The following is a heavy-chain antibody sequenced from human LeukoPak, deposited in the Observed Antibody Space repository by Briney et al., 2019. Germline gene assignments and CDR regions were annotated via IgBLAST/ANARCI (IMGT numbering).Heavy chain of an antibody. V-gene: IGHV3-30*04. CDR2: ISYDGSNK. CDR1: GFTFSGSA. J-gene: IGHJ4*02. Sequence: GGSLRLSCAASGFTFSGSAMHWVRQAPGKGLEWVAVISYDGSNKYYADSVKGRFTISRDNSKNTLYLQMNSLRAGDTAVYYCAKDGYKPQPPFDYWGQGTLVTVSS. CDR3: AKDGYKPQPPFDY. D-gene: IGHD5-24*01.